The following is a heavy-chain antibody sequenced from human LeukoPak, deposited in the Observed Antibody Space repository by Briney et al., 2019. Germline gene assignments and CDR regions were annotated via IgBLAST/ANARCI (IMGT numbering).Heavy chain of an antibody. CDR2: INTRSSSS. D-gene: IGHD3-10*01. CDR1: GFIFSIYN. CDR3: AKGRNSYDSGRCHSSNCYYGMDV. Sequence: GGSLRLSCAASGFIFSIYNMNWVRQAPGKGLEWVSSINTRSSSSYYADSVKGRFTISRDNAKNSLYLQMNSLRVEDSAVYYCAKGRNSYDSGRCHSSNCYYGMDVWGQGTTVTVSS. J-gene: IGHJ6*02. V-gene: IGHV3-21*01.